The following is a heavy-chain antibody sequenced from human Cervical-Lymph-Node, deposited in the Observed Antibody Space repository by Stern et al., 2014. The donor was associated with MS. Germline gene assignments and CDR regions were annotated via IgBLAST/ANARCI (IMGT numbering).Heavy chain of an antibody. D-gene: IGHD3-10*01. V-gene: IGHV3-30-3*01. CDR2: ISYDGSNK. J-gene: IGHJ6*02. CDR3: ARDYGSGSPPHYYYGMDV. CDR1: GFTFSSYA. Sequence: VQLVESGGGVVQPGRSLRLSCAASGFTFSSYAMHWVRQAPGKGLEWVAVISYDGSNKYYADSVKGRFTISRDNSKNTLYLQMNSLRAEDTAVYYCARDYGSGSPPHYYYGMDVWGQGTTVTVSS.